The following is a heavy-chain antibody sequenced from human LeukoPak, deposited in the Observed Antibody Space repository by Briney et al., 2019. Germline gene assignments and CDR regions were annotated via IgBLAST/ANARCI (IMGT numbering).Heavy chain of an antibody. CDR1: GFTFSSNC. Sequence: GGSLRPSCAASGFTFSSNCISWVSQAPGKGLEWVSFISMIGSSIYSPGSVKGPSPISRDNANNSLYLQMNSLRAEDTAVYYCARDSHLRGRQFDYWGQGTLVTVSS. J-gene: IGHJ4*02. CDR2: ISMIGSSI. CDR3: ARDSHLRGRQFDY. V-gene: IGHV3-21*01.